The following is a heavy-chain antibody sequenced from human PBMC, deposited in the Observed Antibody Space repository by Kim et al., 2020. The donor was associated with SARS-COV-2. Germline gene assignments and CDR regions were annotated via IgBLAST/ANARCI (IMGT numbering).Heavy chain of an antibody. D-gene: IGHD3-22*01. J-gene: IGHJ4*02. Sequence: ASVKVSCKVSGYTLTELSMHWVRQAPGKGLEWMGGFDPEDGETIYAQKFQGRVTMTEDTSTDTAYMELSSLRSEDTAVYYCATDPNIYYDSSGYGNFDYWGQGTLVTVSS. V-gene: IGHV1-24*01. CDR1: GYTLTELS. CDR3: ATDPNIYYDSSGYGNFDY. CDR2: FDPEDGET.